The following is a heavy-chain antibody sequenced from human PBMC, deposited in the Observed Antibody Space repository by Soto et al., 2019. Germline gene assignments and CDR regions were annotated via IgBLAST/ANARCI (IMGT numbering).Heavy chain of an antibody. CDR2: IYHSGST. CDR1: GGSISSGGYS. J-gene: IGHJ4*02. CDR3: ARAGGLGAVAVDY. Sequence: QLQLQESGSGLVKPSQTLSLTCAVSGGSISSGGYSWSWIRQPPGKGLEWIGYIYHSGSTYYNPPLKGRVTISVDRSKNQCSLKLSSVTAADTAVYYCARAGGLGAVAVDYWAQGTLVTVSS. V-gene: IGHV4-30-2*01. D-gene: IGHD6-19*01.